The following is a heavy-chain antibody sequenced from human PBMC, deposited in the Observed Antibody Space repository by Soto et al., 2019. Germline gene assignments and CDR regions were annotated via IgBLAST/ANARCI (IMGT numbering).Heavy chain of an antibody. D-gene: IGHD3-10*01. V-gene: IGHV3-53*01. CDR3: AHHPGGGAY. J-gene: IGHJ4*02. Sequence: EVQLVESGGGLIQPGGSLRLSCAVSGFTVSNNYMSWVRQAPGKGLEGVSVIYSGGYTAYGDSVKGRFTISRDNSKNTQYLQINTTTPPDPPLDSCAHHPGGGAYWGQGTLVTVSS. CDR1: GFTVSNNY. CDR2: IYSGGYT.